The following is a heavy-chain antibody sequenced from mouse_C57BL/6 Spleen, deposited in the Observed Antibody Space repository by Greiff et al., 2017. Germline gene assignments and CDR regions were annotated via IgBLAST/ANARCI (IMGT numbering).Heavy chain of an antibody. CDR1: GYTFTDYE. CDR3: TRAPITTVAPYYFDY. CDR2: IDPETGCT. D-gene: IGHD1-1*01. Sequence: QVQLKQSGAELVRPGASVTLSCKASGYTFTDYEMHWVKQTPVHGLEWIGAIDPETGCTAYHQKFKGKAILTADKSSSTAYMELRSLTSEDSAVYYCTRAPITTVAPYYFDYWGQGTTLTVSS. V-gene: IGHV1-15*01. J-gene: IGHJ2*01.